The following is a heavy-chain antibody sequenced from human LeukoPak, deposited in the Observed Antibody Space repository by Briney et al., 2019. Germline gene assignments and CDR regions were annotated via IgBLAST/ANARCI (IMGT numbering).Heavy chain of an antibody. Sequence: ASVKVSCKASGYSFTGYYMHWVRQAPGQGLEWMGWINPYSGGTNYAQKFQGRVTMTRDTSTSTVYMELSSLRSEDTAVYYCARAVYCSGGSCYSAYYFDYWGQGTLVTVSS. D-gene: IGHD2-15*01. V-gene: IGHV1-2*02. CDR1: GYSFTGYY. CDR3: ARAVYCSGGSCYSAYYFDY. J-gene: IGHJ4*02. CDR2: INPYSGGT.